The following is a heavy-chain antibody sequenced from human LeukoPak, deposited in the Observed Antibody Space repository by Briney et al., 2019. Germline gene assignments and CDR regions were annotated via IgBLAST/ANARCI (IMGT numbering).Heavy chain of an antibody. CDR2: ISGSGGST. CDR1: GFTFSSYA. CDR3: AKDLGIAARRYYYGMDV. D-gene: IGHD6-6*01. V-gene: IGHV3-23*01. J-gene: IGHJ6*02. Sequence: PGGSLRLSCAASGFTFSSYAMRWVRQAPGKGLEWVSDISGSGGSTYYADSVKGRFTISRDNYKNTLYLQMNSLRAEDTAVYYCAKDLGIAARRYYYGMDVWGQGTTVTVSS.